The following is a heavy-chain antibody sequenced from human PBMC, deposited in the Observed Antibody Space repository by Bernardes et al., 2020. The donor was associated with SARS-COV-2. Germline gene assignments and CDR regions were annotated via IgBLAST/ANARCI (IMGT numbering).Heavy chain of an antibody. CDR3: ARGLNGVSFSELES. CDR1: GFTFSNYA. CDR2: IRGDGTGT. Sequence: GGSLRLSCAASGFTFSNYAMSWVRQAPGKGLEWVSGIRGDGTGTYYADSVKGRFTISRDNSRNTVSVQMDALRAEDTGVYYCARGLNGVSFSELESWGQGILVTVSS. V-gene: IGHV3-23*01. D-gene: IGHD2-8*01. J-gene: IGHJ4*02.